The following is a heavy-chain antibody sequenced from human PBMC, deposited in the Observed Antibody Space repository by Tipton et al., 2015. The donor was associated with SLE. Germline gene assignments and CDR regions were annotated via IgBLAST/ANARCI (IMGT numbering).Heavy chain of an antibody. V-gene: IGHV4-39*06. Sequence: TLSLTCTVSGGSIGSSSYYWGWIRQPPGKGLEWIGSIYYSGSTYYNPSLKSRVTISVDTSKNQFPLKLSSVTAADTAVYYCARGRYSYGSWGQGTLVTVSS. J-gene: IGHJ5*02. CDR1: GGSIGSSSYY. D-gene: IGHD5-18*01. CDR3: ARGRYSYGS. CDR2: IYYSGST.